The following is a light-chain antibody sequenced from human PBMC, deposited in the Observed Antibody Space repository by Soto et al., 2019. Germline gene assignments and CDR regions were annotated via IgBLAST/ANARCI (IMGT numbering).Light chain of an antibody. J-gene: IGLJ1*01. V-gene: IGLV2-8*01. CDR3: SSHAGSKRV. CDR1: SSDVGGYNY. CDR2: EVN. Sequence: QSVLTQPLSASGSPGLLVTISCTGTSSDVGGYNYVSWYQQHPGKAPKLMIYEVNKRPSGVADRFSGSKSGNTASLTVSGLQAEDEGDYYCSSHAGSKRVFGAGTKVTVL.